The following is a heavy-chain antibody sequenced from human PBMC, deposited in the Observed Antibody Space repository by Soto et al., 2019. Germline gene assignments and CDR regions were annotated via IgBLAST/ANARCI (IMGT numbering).Heavy chain of an antibody. V-gene: IGHV1-69*01. CDR3: ARVRPDRVATTGLFYYYGMDV. CDR2: IIPIFGTA. Sequence: QVQLVQSGAEVKKPGSSVKVSCKASGGTFSSYAISWVRQAPGQGLEWMGGIIPIFGTANYAQKFQGRVTITADESTSTAYMELRSLRSEDTAVYYCARVRPDRVATTGLFYYYGMDVWGQGTTVTVSS. D-gene: IGHD5-12*01. CDR1: GGTFSSYA. J-gene: IGHJ6*02.